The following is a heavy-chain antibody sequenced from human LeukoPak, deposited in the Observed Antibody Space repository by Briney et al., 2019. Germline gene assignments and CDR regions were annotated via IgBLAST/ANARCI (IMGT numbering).Heavy chain of an antibody. V-gene: IGHV3-48*03. CDR2: ISSSGSTI. Sequence: GGSLRLSCAASGFPFSGSAMHWVRQAPGKGLEWVSYISSSGSTIYYADSVKGRFTISRDNAKNSLYLQMNSLRAEDTAVYYCAELGITMIGGVWGKGTTVTISS. J-gene: IGHJ6*04. D-gene: IGHD3-10*02. CDR3: AELGITMIGGV. CDR1: GFPFSGSA.